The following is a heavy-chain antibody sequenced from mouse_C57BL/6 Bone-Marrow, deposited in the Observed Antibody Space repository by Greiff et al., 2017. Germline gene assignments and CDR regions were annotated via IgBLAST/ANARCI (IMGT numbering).Heavy chain of an antibody. CDR2: IYPGGGYT. J-gene: IGHJ2*01. V-gene: IGHV1-63*01. Sequence: VKLMESGAELVRPGTSVKMSCKASGYTFTNYWIGWAKQRPGHGLEWIGDIYPGGGYTNYNEKFKGKATLTADKSSSTAYMQFSSLTSEDSAIYYCARSKGFDYWGQGTTLTVSS. CDR1: GYTFTNYW. CDR3: ARSKGFDY.